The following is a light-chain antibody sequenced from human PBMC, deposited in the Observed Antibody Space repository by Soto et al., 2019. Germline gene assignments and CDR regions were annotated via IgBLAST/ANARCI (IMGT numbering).Light chain of an antibody. J-gene: IGKJ1*01. CDR3: QQYNSYSPT. Sequence: DIQMTQSPSNLSASVLARVTITCRASPGASRWLAWYQQKPGRAPRVLISHASTLESGVPSRFSGSGSGTEFTLTIDSVPPDDFEMYYCQQYNSYSPTFGQGTKVDIK. CDR1: PGASRW. V-gene: IGKV1-5*01. CDR2: HAS.